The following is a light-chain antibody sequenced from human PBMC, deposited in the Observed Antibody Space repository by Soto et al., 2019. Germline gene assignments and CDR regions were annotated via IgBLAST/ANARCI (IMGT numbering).Light chain of an antibody. Sequence: EIILTQSPASLSVSPGERATLSCRASQSVNNNLAWYQQKRGQAPRLLIYGASPRATGIPDRFRGSGSGTEFTLTITSLQSEDFVVYFCQQYNNWPPDTFGQGTKLEIK. V-gene: IGKV3-15*01. CDR2: GAS. J-gene: IGKJ2*01. CDR1: QSVNNN. CDR3: QQYNNWPPDT.